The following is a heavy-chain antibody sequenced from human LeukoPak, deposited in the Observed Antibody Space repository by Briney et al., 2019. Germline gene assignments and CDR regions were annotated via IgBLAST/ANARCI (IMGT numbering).Heavy chain of an antibody. CDR3: ARDHDFLSGHSRRDFDY. CDR1: GYTFNDYT. D-gene: IGHD3-3*01. Sequence: ASVRVSCKASGYTFNDYTMNWVRQAPGRWLELMGWINTKTGNPTYAQGFTGRFVFSLDTSVSVAYLQINGLEADDTAMYYCARDHDFLSGHSRRDFDYWGQGTLVTVFS. CDR2: INTKTGNP. V-gene: IGHV7-4-1*04. J-gene: IGHJ4*02.